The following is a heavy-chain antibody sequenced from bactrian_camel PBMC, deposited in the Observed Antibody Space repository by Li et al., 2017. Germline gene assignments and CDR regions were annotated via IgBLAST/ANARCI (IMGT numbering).Heavy chain of an antibody. J-gene: IGHJ4*01. D-gene: IGHD3*01. CDR1: GITFADSD. CDR2: INDGTT. V-gene: IGHV3S63*01. CDR3: KIVPRFVGWCGVSRVYAY. Sequence: QLVESGGGSVQTGGSLRLSCTASGITFADSDMGWYRQAPGSECEVLSAINDGTTSYADSVKGRFTISQDNAKNTVYLQMDSLNPEDTAMYYCKIVPRFVGWCGVSRVYAYWGRGTQVTVS.